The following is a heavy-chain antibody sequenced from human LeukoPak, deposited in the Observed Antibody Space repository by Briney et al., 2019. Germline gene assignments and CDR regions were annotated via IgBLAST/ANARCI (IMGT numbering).Heavy chain of an antibody. V-gene: IGHV4-34*01. CDR2: INHSGST. D-gene: IGHD3-10*01. J-gene: IGHJ4*02. Sequence: SETLSLTCAVYGGSFSGYYWSWIRQPPGKGLEWIGEINHSGSTNYNPPLKSRVTISVDTSKNQFSLKLSSVTAADTAVYYCARGNRRITMVRGVITPLYYFDYWGQGTLVTVSS. CDR3: ARGNRRITMVRGVITPLYYFDY. CDR1: GGSFSGYY.